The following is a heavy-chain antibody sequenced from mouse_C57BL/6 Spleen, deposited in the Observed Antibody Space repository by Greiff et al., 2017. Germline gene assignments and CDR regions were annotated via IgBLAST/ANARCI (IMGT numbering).Heavy chain of an antibody. V-gene: IGHV1-52*01. J-gene: IGHJ3*01. CDR2: IDPSDSET. CDR3: ASGVYDYEAWFAY. CDR1: GYTFTSYW. Sequence: QVQLQQSGAELVRPGSSVKLSCKASGYTFTSYWMHWVKQRPIQGLEWIGNIDPSDSETHYNQKFKDKATLTVDKSSSTVYMQLSSLTSEDSAVYYCASGVYDYEAWFAYWGQGTLVTVSA. D-gene: IGHD2-4*01.